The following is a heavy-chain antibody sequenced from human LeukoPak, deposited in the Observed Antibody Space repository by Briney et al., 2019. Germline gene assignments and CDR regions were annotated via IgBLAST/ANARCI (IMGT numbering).Heavy chain of an antibody. CDR3: ARATPTRYTADDP. CDR1: GYTFASYG. V-gene: IGHV1-18*01. CDR2: ISAYNGNT. J-gene: IGHJ5*02. Sequence: GASVKVSCKASGYTFASYGISWVRQAPGQGLEWMGWISAYNGNTNYAQKLQGRVTMTTDTSTSTAYMELRSLGSDDTAVYYCARATPTRYTADDPWGQGTLVTVSS. D-gene: IGHD1-14*01.